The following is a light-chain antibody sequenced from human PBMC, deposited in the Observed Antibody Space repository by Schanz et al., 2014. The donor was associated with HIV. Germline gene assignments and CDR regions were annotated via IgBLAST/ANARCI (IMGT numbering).Light chain of an antibody. J-gene: IGLJ2*01. CDR1: SSDVGGYDF. V-gene: IGLV2-14*01. Sequence: QSVLTQPASVSGSPGQSITISCTGTSSDVGGYDFVSWFQQYPGKAPKLMIYDVAKRPSGISNRFSGSKSGNTASLTIFGLQAEDEADYYCCSYTSSSTVVFGGGTKLTVL. CDR2: DVA. CDR3: CSYTSSSTVV.